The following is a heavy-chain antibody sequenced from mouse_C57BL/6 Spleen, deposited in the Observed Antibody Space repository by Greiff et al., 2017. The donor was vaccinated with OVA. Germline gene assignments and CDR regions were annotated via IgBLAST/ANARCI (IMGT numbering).Heavy chain of an antibody. Sequence: QVTLKESGPGILQSSQTLSLTCSFSGFSLSTSGMGVSWIRQPSGKGLEWLAHIYWDDDKRYNPSLKSRLTISKDTSRNQVFLKITSVDTADTATYYCARRGYGISYDGYFDYWGQGTTLTVSS. CDR3: ARRGYGISYDGYFDY. CDR1: GFSLSTSGMG. V-gene: IGHV8-12*01. D-gene: IGHD1-1*01. CDR2: IYWDDDK. J-gene: IGHJ2*01.